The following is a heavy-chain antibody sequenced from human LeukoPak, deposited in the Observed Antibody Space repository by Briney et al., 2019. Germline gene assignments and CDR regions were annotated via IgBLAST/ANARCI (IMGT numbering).Heavy chain of an antibody. V-gene: IGHV6-1*01. CDR3: ARDRNYYNSSGYDLYYYYGMDV. CDR1: GDSVSSNSAA. J-gene: IGHJ6*02. D-gene: IGHD3-22*01. CDR2: TYYRSKWYN. Sequence: SQTLSLTCAISGDSVSSNSAAWNWIRQSPSRGLEWLGRTYYRSKWYNDYAVSVKSRITINPDTSKNQFSLQLNSVTPDDTAVYYCARDRNYYNSSGYDLYYYYGMDVWGQGTTVTVSS.